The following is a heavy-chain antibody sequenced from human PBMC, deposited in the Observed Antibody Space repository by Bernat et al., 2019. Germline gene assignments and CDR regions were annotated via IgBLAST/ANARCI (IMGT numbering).Heavy chain of an antibody. D-gene: IGHD5-12*01. J-gene: IGHJ4*02. CDR2: IYYSGST. V-gene: IGHV4-39*01. CDR1: GGSISSSSYY. Sequence: QLQLQESGPGLVKPSETLSLTCTVSGGSISSSSYYWGWIRQPPGKGLEWIGSIYYSGSTCYNPSLKSRVTISVDTSKNQFSLKLSSVTAADTAVYYCARVGYSGYDSDYWGQGTLVTVSS. CDR3: ARVGYSGYDSDY.